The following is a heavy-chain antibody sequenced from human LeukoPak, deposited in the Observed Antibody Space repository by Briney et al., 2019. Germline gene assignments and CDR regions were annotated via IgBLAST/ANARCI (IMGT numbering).Heavy chain of an antibody. V-gene: IGHV2-5*02. CDR1: GFSLSTSGVG. J-gene: IGHJ4*02. CDR2: IYWDDDK. CDR3: AHWREDSSGWYASDY. D-gene: IGHD6-19*01. Sequence: SGPTLVKPTQTLTLTCTFSGFSLSTSGVGVGWIRQPPGRALEWLALIYWDDDKRYSPSLKSRLTITKDTSKNQVVLTMTNMDPVDTATYYCAHWREDSSGWYASDYWGQGTLVTVSS.